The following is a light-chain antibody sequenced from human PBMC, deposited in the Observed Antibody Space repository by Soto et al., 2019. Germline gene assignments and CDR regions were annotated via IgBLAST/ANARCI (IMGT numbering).Light chain of an antibody. Sequence: DIVLTQSPGTLSLSPGERATRSCRASESVSSTYLAWYQQKPGQAPSLLIYGASSRPTDIPDRFSGSGSGTDFTLTISRLEPEDFAVYYCQQYGGSPQTFGQGTKLEIK. CDR2: GAS. J-gene: IGKJ2*01. CDR3: QQYGGSPQT. V-gene: IGKV3-20*01. CDR1: ESVSSTY.